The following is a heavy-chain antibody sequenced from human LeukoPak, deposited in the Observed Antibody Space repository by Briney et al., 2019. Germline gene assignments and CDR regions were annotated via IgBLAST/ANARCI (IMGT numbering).Heavy chain of an antibody. CDR3: ARTISGDSSSWYGTFDI. Sequence: SETLSLTCTVSGGSISSYYVSWIRQPPGKGLEWIGYISYTGSTDYNPSLKSRVTISVDMSKNQFSLKVSSVTAADTAVYYCARTISGDSSSWYGTFDIWGQGTMVTVSS. V-gene: IGHV4-59*01. CDR2: ISYTGST. D-gene: IGHD6-13*01. CDR1: GGSISSYY. J-gene: IGHJ3*02.